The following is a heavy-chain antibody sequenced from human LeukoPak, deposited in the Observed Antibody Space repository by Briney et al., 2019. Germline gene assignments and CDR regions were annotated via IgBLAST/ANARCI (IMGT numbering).Heavy chain of an antibody. Sequence: SETLSLTRTVSGGSISSYYWSWIRQSPGKGLEWIGYIYYTETSYNPSLKSRVTISADTSKNQFSLKLYSVTAADTAVYYCATRKLGNDYWGQGTLVTVSS. V-gene: IGHV4-59*01. CDR1: GGSISSYY. CDR2: IYYTET. D-gene: IGHD7-27*01. J-gene: IGHJ4*02. CDR3: ATRKLGNDY.